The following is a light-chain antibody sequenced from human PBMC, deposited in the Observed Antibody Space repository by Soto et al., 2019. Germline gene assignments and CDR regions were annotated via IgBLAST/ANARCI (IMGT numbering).Light chain of an antibody. CDR3: QQYNDWPPYT. Sequence: EIVMTQSPATVSVSPGERATLSCRASQSVSSKLAWYQQKPGQPPRLLIFDASARATGVPDRFSGRGSGTEFILTISRLQSEDFAVYYCQQYNDWPPYTFCQGTKVEMK. V-gene: IGKV3-15*01. CDR1: QSVSSK. CDR2: DAS. J-gene: IGKJ2*01.